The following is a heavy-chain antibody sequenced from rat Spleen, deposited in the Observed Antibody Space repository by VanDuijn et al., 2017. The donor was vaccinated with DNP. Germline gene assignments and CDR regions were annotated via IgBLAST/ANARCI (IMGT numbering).Heavy chain of an antibody. Sequence: EVQLVETGGGLVQPGRSLKLSCVASGFTFSSYWMFWIRLAPGKELEWIASINTGGGTTYYPDSVKGRFTISRDNAKNTLYLQMNSLRSEDTATYYCARDPTYYYTPTGAMDAWGQGTSVTVSS. CDR2: INTGGGTT. J-gene: IGHJ4*01. CDR1: GFTFSSYW. V-gene: IGHV5-58*01. D-gene: IGHD1-1*01. CDR3: ARDPTYYYTPTGAMDA.